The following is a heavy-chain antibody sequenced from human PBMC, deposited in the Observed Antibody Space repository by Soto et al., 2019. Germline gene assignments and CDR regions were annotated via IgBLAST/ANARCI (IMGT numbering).Heavy chain of an antibody. CDR2: ISGSGGST. Sequence: PGGSLRLSCAASGFTFSSYAMSWVRQAPGKGLEWVSAISGSGGSTYYADSVKGRFTISRDNSKNTLYLQMNSLRAGDTAVYYCAKDPNPRYSGSYWGQGTLVTVSS. V-gene: IGHV3-23*01. CDR1: GFTFSSYA. CDR3: AKDPNPRYSGSY. J-gene: IGHJ4*02. D-gene: IGHD1-26*01.